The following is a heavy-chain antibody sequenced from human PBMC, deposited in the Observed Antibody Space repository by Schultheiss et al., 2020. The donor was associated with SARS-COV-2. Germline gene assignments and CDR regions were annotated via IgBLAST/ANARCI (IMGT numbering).Heavy chain of an antibody. J-gene: IGHJ6*02. V-gene: IGHV4-30-2*01. CDR3: ARDPGGYYYYYGMDV. CDR1: GGSISSGGYS. D-gene: IGHD3-10*01. Sequence: TLSLTCAVSGGSISSGGYSWSWIRQPPGKGLEWIGYIYHSGSTYYNPSLKSRVTISVDTSKNQFSLKLSSVTAADTAVYYCARDPGGYYYYYGMDVWGQGTTVTVSS. CDR2: IYHSGST.